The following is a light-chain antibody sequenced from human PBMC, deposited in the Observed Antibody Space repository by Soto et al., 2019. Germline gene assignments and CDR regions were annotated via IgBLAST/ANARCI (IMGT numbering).Light chain of an antibody. CDR2: DAS. V-gene: IGKV1-5*01. CDR3: QQYNSYSQT. CDR1: QSISSW. Sequence: DMQMTQSLSTLSASVEDRDTITCRASQSISSWLAWYQQKPGKATKLLIYDASSLESGVPSRFSGSGSGTEFTLTVSSLQPDDFATYYCQQYNSYSQTFGQGTKVDIK. J-gene: IGKJ1*01.